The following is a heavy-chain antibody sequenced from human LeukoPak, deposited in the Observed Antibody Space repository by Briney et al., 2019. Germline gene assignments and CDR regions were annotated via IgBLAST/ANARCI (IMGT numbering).Heavy chain of an antibody. V-gene: IGHV4-59*01. J-gene: IGHJ4*02. Sequence: SETLSLTCTVSGGSISNYYWSWIRQPPGKGLEWIGYIYYTGSTNYNPSLKSRCTISVDTSKNQFSLKLASVTAADTAVYYCARVGYNSCWYLDDWGQGTLVTVSS. D-gene: IGHD6-19*01. CDR2: IYYTGST. CDR3: ARVGYNSCWYLDD. CDR1: GGSISNYY.